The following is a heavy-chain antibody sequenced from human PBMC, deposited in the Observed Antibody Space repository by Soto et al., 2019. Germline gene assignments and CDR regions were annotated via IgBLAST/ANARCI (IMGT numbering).Heavy chain of an antibody. CDR1: GGTFSSYS. V-gene: IGHV1-69*13. D-gene: IGHD6-13*01. CDR3: AIPLGIAAAGSLAHHYYVMAV. Sequence: SVKVSCKASGGTFSSYSISWVRQAPGQGLEWMGGVIPIFGTANYAQKFQGRVTITADESTSTADMELSSLRSEDTAVYYCAIPLGIAAAGSLAHHYYVMAVSGQGSTVTASS. CDR2: VIPIFGTA. J-gene: IGHJ6*02.